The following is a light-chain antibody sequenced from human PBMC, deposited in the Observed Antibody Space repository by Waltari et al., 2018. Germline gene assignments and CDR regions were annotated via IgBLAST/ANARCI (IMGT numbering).Light chain of an antibody. CDR3: QQYYTTEPT. CDR1: QAILYSAHNKNY. V-gene: IGKV4-1*01. Sequence: DIVMTQSPAALAESSGEEDTITCKSSQAILYSAHNKNYLAWYKQKPGQPPKLLIYWASTRESGVPDRFSGSGSRSDFTLTISSLQPEDVAVYFCQQYYTTEPTFGQGTKV. J-gene: IGKJ1*01. CDR2: WAS.